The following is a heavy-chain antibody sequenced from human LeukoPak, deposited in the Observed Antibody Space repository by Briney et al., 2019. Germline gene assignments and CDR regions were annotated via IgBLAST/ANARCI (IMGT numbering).Heavy chain of an antibody. J-gene: IGHJ4*02. CDR3: AKLDIVVVPAAPYAGY. CDR2: ISNSGGST. D-gene: IGHD2-2*01. Sequence: GGSLRLSCAASAFTFSTYAMSWVRQAPGKGLEWVSGISNSGGSTPYADSVRGRFTISRDNSKNTLYLQMTSLRAEDTAVYYCAKLDIVVVPAAPYAGYWGQGTLVTVSS. CDR1: AFTFSTYA. V-gene: IGHV3-23*01.